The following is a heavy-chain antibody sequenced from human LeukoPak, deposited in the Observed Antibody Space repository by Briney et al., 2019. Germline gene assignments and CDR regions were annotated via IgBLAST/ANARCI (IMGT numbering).Heavy chain of an antibody. V-gene: IGHV1-3*01. J-gene: IGHJ5*02. CDR2: INAGNGNT. Sequence: GSVKVSCKASGYTFTTYAMHWVSQAPGQRLEWMGWINAGNGNTKYSQKFQGRVTITRDTSASTAYMELSSLRSEDTAVYYRARSLGGGNLVAWFDPWGQGTLVTVSS. CDR1: GYTFTTYA. CDR3: ARSLGGGNLVAWFDP. D-gene: IGHD4-23*01.